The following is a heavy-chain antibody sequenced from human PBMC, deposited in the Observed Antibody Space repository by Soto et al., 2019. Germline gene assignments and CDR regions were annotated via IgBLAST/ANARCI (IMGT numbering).Heavy chain of an antibody. CDR2: MNSDGTTI. CDR3: GTAGLFKLDN. V-gene: IGHV3-74*01. CDR1: GFTFSSSW. D-gene: IGHD3-10*01. J-gene: IGHJ4*01. Sequence: GCLRLSCPAPGFTFSSSWMHWVRQAPGKGLVWASRMNSDGTTINYADSVKGRFTTSRDNAKNTLYLQVSSLSAEDTAVYYCGTAGLFKLDNWGQGTLVTVSS.